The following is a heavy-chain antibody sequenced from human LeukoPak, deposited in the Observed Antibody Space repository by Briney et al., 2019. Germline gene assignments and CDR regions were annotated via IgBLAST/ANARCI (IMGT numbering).Heavy chain of an antibody. CDR3: AREYSSGWRYYYYYYMDV. J-gene: IGHJ6*03. CDR2: INHSGST. D-gene: IGHD6-19*01. Sequence: SETLSLTCAVYGGSFSGYYWSWIRQPPGKGLEWIGEINHSGSTNYNPSLKSRVTISVDTSKNQFSLKLSSVTAADTAVYYCAREYSSGWRYYYYYYMDVWGKGTTVTVSS. CDR1: GGSFSGYY. V-gene: IGHV4-34*01.